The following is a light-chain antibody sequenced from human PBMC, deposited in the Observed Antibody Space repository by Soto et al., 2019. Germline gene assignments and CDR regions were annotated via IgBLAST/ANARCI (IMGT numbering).Light chain of an antibody. J-gene: IGKJ1*01. CDR3: QHYNNWPPWT. V-gene: IGKV3-15*01. Sequence: EIVITQSPATLSVSPGERATLSCRASQSVSSNLAWYQQKPGQAPRLLIYRASTRATGIPARFSGSGSGTDFTLTISSLQSEDFAVYYCQHYNNWPPWTFGQGTKVEIK. CDR1: QSVSSN. CDR2: RAS.